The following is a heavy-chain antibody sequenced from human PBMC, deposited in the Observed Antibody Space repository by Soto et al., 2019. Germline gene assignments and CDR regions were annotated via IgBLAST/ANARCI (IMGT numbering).Heavy chain of an antibody. CDR1: GFTFNDYA. D-gene: IGHD3-3*01. J-gene: IGHJ4*02. CDR3: AKLRLATYDFWGGCDS. Sequence: QVQLVESGGGVVQPGRSLKLSCLASGFTFNDYAMHWVRQAPGMGLEWVALISYDESNKDYADSVKGRFTIFRDNSKNALYLQINILRSEDTAVDYCAKLRLATYDFWGGCDSWGQATLVIVSS. V-gene: IGHV3-30*18. CDR2: ISYDESNK.